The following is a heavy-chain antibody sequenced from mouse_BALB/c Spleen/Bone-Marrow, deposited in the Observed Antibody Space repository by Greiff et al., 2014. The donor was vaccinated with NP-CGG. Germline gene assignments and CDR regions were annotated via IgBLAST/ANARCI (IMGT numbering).Heavy chain of an antibody. CDR2: INPGSGGT. CDR1: GYAFTNYL. V-gene: IGHV1-54*01. J-gene: IGHJ2*01. D-gene: IGHD3-3*01. CDR3: ARRDGSYFDY. Sequence: QVQLKHSGAELVRPGTSVKVSCKASGYAFTNYLIEWVKQRPGQGLEWIGMINPGSGGTNYNEKFKGKATLTADKSSSTAYMQLSSLTSDDSAVYFCARRDGSYFDYWGQGTTLTVSS.